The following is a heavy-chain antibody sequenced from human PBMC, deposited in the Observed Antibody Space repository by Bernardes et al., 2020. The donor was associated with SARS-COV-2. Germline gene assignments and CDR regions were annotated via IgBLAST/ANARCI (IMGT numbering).Heavy chain of an antibody. V-gene: IGHV3-21*01. Sequence: GGSPRLSCAASGFTFPSYYMTWVRQAPGKGLEWVSSISGSTTYIYYANSVRGRFTISRDNAKDSLYLEMNNLRVEDTAVYYCAREVGTVPAAKDYFDSWGQGTLVTVSS. J-gene: IGHJ4*02. CDR2: ISGSTTYI. CDR3: AREVGTVPAAKDYFDS. CDR1: GFTFPSYY. D-gene: IGHD2-2*01.